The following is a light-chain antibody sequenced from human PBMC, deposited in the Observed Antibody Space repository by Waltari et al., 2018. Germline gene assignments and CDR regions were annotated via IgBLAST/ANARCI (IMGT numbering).Light chain of an antibody. CDR1: QDIEKH. CDR3: QQYDNIPHT. CDR2: DAS. J-gene: IGKJ2*01. V-gene: IGKV1-33*01. Sequence: DVQMTQAPSSLSASVGDRVTITCQASQDIEKHLNWYQQKPGKAPKPLIYDASNLETGVPLRFSGSRSRTDFTFTISSLQPEDVATYYCQQYDNIPHTFGQGTTLEIK.